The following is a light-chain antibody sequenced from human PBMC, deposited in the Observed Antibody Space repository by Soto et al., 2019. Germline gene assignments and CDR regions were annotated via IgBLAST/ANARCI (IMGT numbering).Light chain of an antibody. CDR3: QHRNNWPLT. CDR2: DVS. J-gene: IGKJ4*01. Sequence: PGYRATLSFRASQSVGATLGWYQQKRGQPPRLLIYDVSNRATAIPARFSGSGSGTDFTLTISSLEPEDFAVYYCQHRNNWPLTFGGGTKVDIK. V-gene: IGKV3-11*01. CDR1: QSVGAT.